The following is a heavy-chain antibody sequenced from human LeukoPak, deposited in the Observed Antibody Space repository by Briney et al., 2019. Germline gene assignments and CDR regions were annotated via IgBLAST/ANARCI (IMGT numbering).Heavy chain of an antibody. CDR1: GFTFSIYW. Sequence: GGSLRLSCAASGFTFSIYWMHWVRQPPGKGLVRVSRINSDGSSTSYADSVKGRFTISRDNAKNTLYLQMNSLRVEDTALYYCARDAPGNTALDYWGQGSLVTVSS. CDR2: INSDGSST. J-gene: IGHJ4*02. D-gene: IGHD5-18*01. CDR3: ARDAPGNTALDY. V-gene: IGHV3-74*01.